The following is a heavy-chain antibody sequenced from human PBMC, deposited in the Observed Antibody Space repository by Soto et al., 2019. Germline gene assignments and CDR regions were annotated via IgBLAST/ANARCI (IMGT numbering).Heavy chain of an antibody. Sequence: PGGSLRLSCAVSGFIVSNIYVSWVRQAPGKGLEWVSALHAGGTTYYTASVKGRFTISRDNSKNTVYLQMDSLRADDTAVYYCARDRRAEGDAMDVWGQGTTVTVSS. CDR1: GFIVSNIY. J-gene: IGHJ6*02. V-gene: IGHV3-66*01. CDR2: LHAGGTT. CDR3: ARDRRAEGDAMDV.